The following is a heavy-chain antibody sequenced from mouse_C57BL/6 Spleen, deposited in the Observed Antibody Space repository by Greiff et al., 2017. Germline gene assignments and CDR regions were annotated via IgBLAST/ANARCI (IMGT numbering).Heavy chain of an antibody. CDR1: GFSLTSYG. CDR2: IWSGGST. D-gene: IGHD2-4*01. Sequence: QVQLQQSGPGLVQPSQSLSITCTVSGFSLTSYGVHWVRQSPGKGLEWLGVIWSGGSTDYNAAFISRLSISKDNSKSQVFFKMNSLQADDTAIYYCARMGYDYDVKTWFAYWGKGTLVTVSA. J-gene: IGHJ3*01. CDR3: ARMGYDYDVKTWFAY. V-gene: IGHV2-2*01.